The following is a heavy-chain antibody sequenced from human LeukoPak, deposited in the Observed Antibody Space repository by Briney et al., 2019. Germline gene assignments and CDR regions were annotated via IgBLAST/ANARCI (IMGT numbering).Heavy chain of an antibody. J-gene: IGHJ5*02. CDR3: ARDSSSSGWFDP. CDR2: IRYGGINK. Sequence: GGSLRLSCAGSGFTFSSYGMHWVRQAPGKGLEWVAFIRYGGINKYYADSVKGRFTVSRDNAKNSLYLQMNSLRAEDTAVYYCARDSSSSGWFDPWGQGTLVTVSS. D-gene: IGHD6-13*01. CDR1: GFTFSSYG. V-gene: IGHV3-30*02.